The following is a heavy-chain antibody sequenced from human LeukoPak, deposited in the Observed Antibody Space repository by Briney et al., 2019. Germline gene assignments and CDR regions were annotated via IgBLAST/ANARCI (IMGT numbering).Heavy chain of an antibody. V-gene: IGHV3-30*03. J-gene: IGHJ3*02. CDR1: GFTFSSYG. D-gene: IGHD6-6*01. CDR2: ISYDGSNK. Sequence: GGSLRPSCAASGFTFSSYGMHWVRQAPGKGLEWVAVISYDGSNKYYADSVKGRFTISRDNSKNTLYLQMNSLRAEDTAVYYCAAPLVSRLAFDIWGQGTMVTVSS. CDR3: AAPLVSRLAFDI.